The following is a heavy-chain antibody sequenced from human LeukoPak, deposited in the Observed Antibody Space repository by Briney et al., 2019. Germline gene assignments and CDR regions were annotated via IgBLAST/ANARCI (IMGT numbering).Heavy chain of an antibody. CDR1: GYTFTGYY. D-gene: IGHD6-6*01. CDR3: ARWGVDGSSSGYYYMDV. Sequence: AASVKVSCKASGYTFTGYYMHWVRQAPGQGIEWMGWINPNSGGTNYAQKFQGRVTMTRDTSISTAYMELSRLRSDDTAVYYCARWGVDGSSSGYYYMDVWGKGTTVTASS. CDR2: INPNSGGT. J-gene: IGHJ6*03. V-gene: IGHV1-2*02.